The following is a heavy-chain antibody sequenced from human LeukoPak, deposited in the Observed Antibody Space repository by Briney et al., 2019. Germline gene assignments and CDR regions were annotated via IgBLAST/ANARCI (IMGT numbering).Heavy chain of an antibody. CDR3: AKDFMHYGSGRPYYMDV. V-gene: IGHV3-48*01. J-gene: IGHJ6*03. Sequence: GGSLRLSCAASGFIFSNYWMQWVRQAPGKGLEWVSYISSSGSTIYYADSVKGRFTISRDNSKNTVFLQMNSLRIEDTAMYYCAKDFMHYGSGRPYYMDVWGEGTTVIISS. D-gene: IGHD3-10*01. CDR2: ISSSGSTI. CDR1: GFIFSNYW.